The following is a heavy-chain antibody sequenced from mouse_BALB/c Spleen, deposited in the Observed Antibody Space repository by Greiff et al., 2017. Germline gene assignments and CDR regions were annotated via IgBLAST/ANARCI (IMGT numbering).Heavy chain of an antibody. CDR2: ISNGGGST. Sequence: EVKLQESGGGLVQPGGSLKLSCAASGFTFSSYTMSWVRQTPEKRLEWVAYISNGGGSTYYPDTVKGRFTISRDNAKNTLYLQMSSLKSEDTAMYYCARRDGYDDPWFAYWGQGTLVTVSA. CDR3: ARRDGYDDPWFAY. CDR1: GFTFSSYT. V-gene: IGHV5-12-2*01. D-gene: IGHD2-14*01. J-gene: IGHJ3*01.